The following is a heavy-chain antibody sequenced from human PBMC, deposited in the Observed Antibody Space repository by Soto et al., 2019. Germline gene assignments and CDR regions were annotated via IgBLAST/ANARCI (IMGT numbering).Heavy chain of an antibody. Sequence: QVQLQQWGAGLLKPSETLSLTCAVYGGSFSGYYWSWIRQPPGKGLEWIGEINHSGSTNYNPSLKSRVTISVDTSKNQFSLNLNSVTAADTAVYYCARCRRDSSGYYYVYYFDYWGQGTLVTVSS. CDR1: GGSFSGYY. CDR3: ARCRRDSSGYYYVYYFDY. J-gene: IGHJ4*02. V-gene: IGHV4-34*01. D-gene: IGHD3-22*01. CDR2: INHSGST.